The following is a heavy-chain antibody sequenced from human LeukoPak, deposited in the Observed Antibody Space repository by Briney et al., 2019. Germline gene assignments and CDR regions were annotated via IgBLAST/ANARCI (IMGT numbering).Heavy chain of an antibody. J-gene: IGHJ6*02. V-gene: IGHV3-23*01. Sequence: GGSLRLSCAASGFTVSSNYMSWVRQAPGKGLEWVSAISGSGGSTYYADSVKGRFTISRDNSKNTLYLQMNSLRAEDTAVYYCAMKKNELYSYGSYYYYGMDVWGQGTTVTVSS. CDR3: AMKKNELYSYGSYYYYGMDV. CDR1: GFTVSSNY. D-gene: IGHD5-18*01. CDR2: ISGSGGST.